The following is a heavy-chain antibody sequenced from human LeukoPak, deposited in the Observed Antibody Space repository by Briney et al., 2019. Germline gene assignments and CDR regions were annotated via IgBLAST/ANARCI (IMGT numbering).Heavy chain of an antibody. CDR3: ARGNLGSRGWFDP. CDR2: IYYSGST. Sequence: SETLSLTCTVSGGSLSSGGYYLSWIRQHPGKGLEWIGYIYYSGSTYYNPSLKSQVTISVDTSKNQFSLKLSSVTAADTAVYYSARGNLGSRGWFDPWGQGTLVTVSS. CDR1: GGSLSSGGYY. J-gene: IGHJ5*02. V-gene: IGHV4-31*01. D-gene: IGHD3-16*01.